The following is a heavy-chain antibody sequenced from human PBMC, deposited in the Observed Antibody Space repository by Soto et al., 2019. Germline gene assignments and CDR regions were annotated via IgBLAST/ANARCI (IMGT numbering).Heavy chain of an antibody. CDR3: ARGDFGSGSYYNPTPTWFDP. V-gene: IGHV4-39*01. J-gene: IGHJ5*02. D-gene: IGHD3-10*01. CDR2: IYFSGTT. Sequence: SSSYYWGWIRQSPGKGREWIGSIYFSGTTYYNPSLKSRVIMSVDTCKNQFSLKMSSVTAADTAVYYCARGDFGSGSYYNPTPTWFDPWGQGALVTVSS. CDR1: SSSYY.